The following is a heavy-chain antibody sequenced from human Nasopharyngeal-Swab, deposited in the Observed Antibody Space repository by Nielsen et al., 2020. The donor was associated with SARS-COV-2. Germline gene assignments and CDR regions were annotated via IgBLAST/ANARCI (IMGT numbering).Heavy chain of an antibody. D-gene: IGHD6-19*01. CDR2: ISYDGTIQ. Sequence: GGSLRLSCAASGFNVSRFGMHWVRQAPGKGLQWMAFISYDGTIQYYADSVKGRFTISRDNSKNTLYLQMNSLRPEDTAVLYCARGAVAGRNAFDIWGQGTMVTVSS. V-gene: IGHV3-30*03. CDR3: ARGAVAGRNAFDI. J-gene: IGHJ3*02. CDR1: GFNVSRFG.